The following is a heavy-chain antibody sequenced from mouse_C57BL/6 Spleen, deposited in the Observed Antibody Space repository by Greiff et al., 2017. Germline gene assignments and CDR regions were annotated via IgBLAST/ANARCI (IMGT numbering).Heavy chain of an antibody. CDR1: GFNIKNTY. CDR2: IDPANGNT. V-gene: IGHV14-3*01. Sequence: EVPRVESVAELVRPGASVKLSCTASGFNIKNTYMHWVKQRPEQGLVWIGRIDPANGNTKYASKFQGKATITADTSSNPAYLQRSSLTSEDTAIYYCARGGSSYGFAYWGEGTLVTVSA. D-gene: IGHD1-1*01. J-gene: IGHJ3*01. CDR3: ARGGSSYGFAY.